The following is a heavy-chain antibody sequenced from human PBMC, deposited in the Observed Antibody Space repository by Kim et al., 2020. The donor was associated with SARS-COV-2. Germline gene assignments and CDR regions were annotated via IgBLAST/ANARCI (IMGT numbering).Heavy chain of an antibody. Sequence: YYADSGEGRFTISRDNSKNTLYLQMNSLRAEDTAVYYCARWDGRSYDYWGQGTLVTVSS. CDR3: ARWDGRSYDY. J-gene: IGHJ4*02. D-gene: IGHD1-26*01. V-gene: IGHV3-53*01.